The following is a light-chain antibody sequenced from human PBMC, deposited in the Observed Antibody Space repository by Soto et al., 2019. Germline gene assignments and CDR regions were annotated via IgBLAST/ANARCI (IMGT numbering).Light chain of an antibody. CDR2: SAS. V-gene: IGKV3-20*01. J-gene: IGKJ1*01. CDR1: QSVASSY. Sequence: EVVLTQSPGTLSLSPGERVTLSCRASQSVASSYLAWYQQKPGRAPRLLFYSASSRATGIPDRFSGSGSGTKFTFPIRRTEPEDFAVYYCHHFGSLPETFGQGTNVE. CDR3: HHFGSLPET.